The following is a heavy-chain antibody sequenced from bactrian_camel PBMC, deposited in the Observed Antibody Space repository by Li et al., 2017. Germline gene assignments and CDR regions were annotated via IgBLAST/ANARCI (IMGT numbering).Heavy chain of an antibody. CDR2: IATGSGNT. CDR3: AATSRRCYYAGLRPNMYNY. CDR1: IRTFNLYA. J-gene: IGHJ4*01. V-gene: IGHV3S54*01. D-gene: IGHD2*01. Sequence: QLVESGGGSVQAGGSLRLSCAAETSIRTFNLYAMAWFRQAPGKEREGVARIATGSGNTYYADSVKGRFTISQDNAKSSLYLQMNSLKPEDTAMYYCAATSRRCYYAGLRPNMYNYWGQGTQVTVS.